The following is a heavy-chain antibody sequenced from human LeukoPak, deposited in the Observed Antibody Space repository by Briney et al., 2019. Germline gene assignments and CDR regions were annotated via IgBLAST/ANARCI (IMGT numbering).Heavy chain of an antibody. CDR3: ARSWAPTAVYYYYMDV. V-gene: IGHV1-69*05. D-gene: IGHD2-21*02. CDR1: GGTFSSYA. J-gene: IGHJ6*03. CDR2: IIPIFGTA. Sequence: SVKVSRKASGGTFSSYAISWVRQAPGQGLEWMGGIIPIFGTANYAQKFQGRVTITTDESTSTAYMELSSLRSEDTAVYYCARSWAPTAVYYYYMDVRGKGTTVTVSS.